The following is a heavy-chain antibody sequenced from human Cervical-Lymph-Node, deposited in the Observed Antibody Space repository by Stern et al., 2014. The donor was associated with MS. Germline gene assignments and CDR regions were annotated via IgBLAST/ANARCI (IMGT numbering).Heavy chain of an antibody. Sequence: QVQLQESGPGLVKPSQTLSLTCTVSGGSISSDNYYWNWIRQHPGKGLEWIGYISYSGTTYYSPSLKSRLTILADTSKNQFSLKLSSVTAADTAVYYCATTSVSVMGFDYWGQGTLVTVSS. CDR1: GGSISSDNYY. CDR3: ATTSVSVMGFDY. V-gene: IGHV4-31*03. CDR2: ISYSGTT. D-gene: IGHD3-16*01. J-gene: IGHJ4*02.